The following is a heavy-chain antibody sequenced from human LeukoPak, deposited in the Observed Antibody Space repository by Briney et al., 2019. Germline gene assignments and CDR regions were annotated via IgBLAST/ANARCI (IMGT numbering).Heavy chain of an antibody. D-gene: IGHD2-21*02. V-gene: IGHV3-53*01. CDR3: ARGDPGAY. CDR2: IYSGGKT. Sequence: VGSLRLSCAASGFSLSSYMLNWVRQAPGKGLEWVSVIYSGGKTFYADSVKGRFTISRDNSKNTLYLQMNSLRAEDTAVYYCARGDPGAYWGQGTLVTVSS. CDR1: GFSLSSYM. J-gene: IGHJ4*02.